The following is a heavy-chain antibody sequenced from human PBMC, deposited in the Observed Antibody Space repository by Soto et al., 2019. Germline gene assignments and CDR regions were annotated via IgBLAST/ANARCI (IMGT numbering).Heavy chain of an antibody. CDR1: GFTFSSYA. V-gene: IGHV3-23*01. CDR2: ISGSGGST. CDR3: AKPKRGRYFDY. D-gene: IGHD3-16*01. J-gene: IGHJ4*02. Sequence: GGSLRLSCAASGFTFSSYAMILVRQAPGKGLEWVSVISGSGGSTYYADSVKGRFTISRDNSKNTLYLQMNSLRAEDTAVYYCAKPKRGRYFDYWGQGTLVTVSS.